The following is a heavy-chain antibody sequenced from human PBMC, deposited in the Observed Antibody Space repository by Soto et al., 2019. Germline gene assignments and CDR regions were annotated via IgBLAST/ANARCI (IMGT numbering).Heavy chain of an antibody. CDR1: GYTFTTYS. J-gene: IGHJ6*02. D-gene: IGHD2-2*01. CDR2: IHAGNGNT. CDR3: AWAACSSTSCYNYYAYGMDV. Sequence: QVQLVQSGPEMKKPGASVKLSCKASGYTFTTYSMHWVRQAPGQRLEWMGWIHAGNGNTEHSQKFQGRVTSTRDTSASTAYLELGSLRSEDTAGYYCAWAACSSTSCYNYYAYGMDVWGQGTAVTV. V-gene: IGHV1-3*01.